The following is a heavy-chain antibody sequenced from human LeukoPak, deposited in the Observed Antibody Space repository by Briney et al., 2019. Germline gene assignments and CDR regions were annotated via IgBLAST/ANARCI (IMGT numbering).Heavy chain of an antibody. CDR3: ARSYCSGGRCSYYYYYGMDV. CDR1: GFTFSSYG. V-gene: IGHV3-33*01. J-gene: IGHJ6*04. D-gene: IGHD2-15*01. Sequence: GRSLRLSCAASGFTFSSYGMHWVRQAPGKGLEWVAVIWYDGSNKYYADSVKGRFTISRDNSKNTLYLQMNSLRAEDTAVYYCARSYCSGGRCSYYYYYGMDVWGKGTTVTVSS. CDR2: IWYDGSNK.